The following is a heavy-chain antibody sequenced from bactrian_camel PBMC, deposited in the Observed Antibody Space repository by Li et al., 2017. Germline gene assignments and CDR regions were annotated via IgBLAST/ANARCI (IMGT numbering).Heavy chain of an antibody. CDR3: KPQSGEYCYTVPDAY. J-gene: IGHJ4*01. CDR2: IVIRDGRT. V-gene: IGHV3S53*01. CDR1: GYIGRSNC. Sequence: HVQLVESGGGLVQPGGSLRLSCAAAGYIGRSNCLGWFRRTEEQEREGLAAIVIRDGRTYTADAVKGRFTISQDNTKNTVFLQMNNLKPEDTAKYSCKPQSGEYCYTVPDAYRGQGTQVTVS. D-gene: IGHD3*01.